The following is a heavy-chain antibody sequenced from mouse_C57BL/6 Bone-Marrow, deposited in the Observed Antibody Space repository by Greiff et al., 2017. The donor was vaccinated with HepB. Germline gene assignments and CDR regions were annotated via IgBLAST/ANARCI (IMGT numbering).Heavy chain of an antibody. CDR3: ARGLGQSYAMDY. CDR1: GYTFTDYN. D-gene: IGHD3-3*01. CDR2: INPNNGGT. Sequence: VQLKESGPELVKPGASVKMSCKASGYTFTDYNMHWVKQSHGKSLEWIGYINPNNGGTSYNQKFKGKATLTVNKSSSTAYMELRSLTSEDSAVYYCARGLGQSYAMDYWGQGTSVTVSS. V-gene: IGHV1-22*01. J-gene: IGHJ4*01.